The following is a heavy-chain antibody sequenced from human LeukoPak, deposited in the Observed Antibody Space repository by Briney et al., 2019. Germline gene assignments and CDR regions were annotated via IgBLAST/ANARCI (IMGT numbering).Heavy chain of an antibody. Sequence: PGGSLRLSRAASGFTFRSYAMSWVRQAPGKGPEWVSAISGSGGSTCSAASVKGRFTISRDNSKNTLYLQMNSLRAEDTAVYYCAKKSGRGYSYGRNYFDYWGQGTLVTVSS. J-gene: IGHJ4*02. V-gene: IGHV3-23*01. D-gene: IGHD5-18*01. CDR2: ISGSGGST. CDR3: AKKSGRGYSYGRNYFDY. CDR1: GFTFRSYA.